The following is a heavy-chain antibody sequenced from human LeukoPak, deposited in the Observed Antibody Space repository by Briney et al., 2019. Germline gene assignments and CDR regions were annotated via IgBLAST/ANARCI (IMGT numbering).Heavy chain of an antibody. CDR3: ARRDNSDSSGYFDH. Sequence: SETLSLTCTVSGGSIGSGPYYWSWIRQSPGKGLEWIGTIYYTRNTYYNSSLKSRVTISIDTSKNQFSLKLSSVTAADTAIYYCARRDNSDSSGYFDHWGQGTLVTVSS. CDR2: IYYTRNT. J-gene: IGHJ4*02. V-gene: IGHV4-39*01. CDR1: GGSIGSGPYY. D-gene: IGHD3-22*01.